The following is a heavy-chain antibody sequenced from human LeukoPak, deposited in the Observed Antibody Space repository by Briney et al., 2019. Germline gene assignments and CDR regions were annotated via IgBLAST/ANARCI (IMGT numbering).Heavy chain of an antibody. V-gene: IGHV4-4*02. CDR1: GGSISSSNW. CDR3: ARDLPSFINYYDSSKPMDV. Sequence: NPSETLSLTCAVSGGSISSSNWCSWVRQPPGKGLEWRGVIYHSGSNNNNPSLKSRVTISVAKSKTQFSLKLSSVTAADTAVYYCARDLPSFINYYDSSKPMDVWGKGTTVTVSS. J-gene: IGHJ6*04. CDR2: IYHSGSN. D-gene: IGHD3-22*01.